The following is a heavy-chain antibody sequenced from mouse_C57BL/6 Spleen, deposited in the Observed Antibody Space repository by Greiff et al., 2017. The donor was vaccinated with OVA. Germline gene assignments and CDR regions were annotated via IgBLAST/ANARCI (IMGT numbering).Heavy chain of an antibody. CDR3: AREGGYYYGSSYGYWYFDV. J-gene: IGHJ1*03. CDR2: ISDGGSYT. Sequence: EVNVVESGGGLVKPGGSLKLSCAASGFTFSSYAMSWVRQTPEKRLEWVATISDGGSYTYYPDNVKGRFTISRDNAKNNLYLQMSHLKSEDTAMYYCAREGGYYYGSSYGYWYFDVWGTGTTVTVSS. D-gene: IGHD1-1*01. V-gene: IGHV5-4*01. CDR1: GFTFSSYA.